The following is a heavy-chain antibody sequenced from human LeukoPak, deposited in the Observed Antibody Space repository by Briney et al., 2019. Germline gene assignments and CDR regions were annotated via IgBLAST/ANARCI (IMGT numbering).Heavy chain of an antibody. CDR1: GSTFSSYA. CDR2: IGGSGSTT. J-gene: IGHJ2*01. V-gene: IGHV3-23*01. Sequence: PGGSLRLSCAASGSTFSSYAMSWVRQAPGKGLEWVSAIGGSGSTTYYADSVKGRFTISRDNSKNTLYLQMNSLRAEDTAVYYCAKDTASSWWYFDLWGRGTLVTVSS. D-gene: IGHD5-18*01. CDR3: AKDTASSWWYFDL.